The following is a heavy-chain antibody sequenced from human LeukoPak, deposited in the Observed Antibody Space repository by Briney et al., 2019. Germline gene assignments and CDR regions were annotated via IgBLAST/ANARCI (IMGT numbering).Heavy chain of an antibody. CDR1: GYTFNTYG. CDR3: ARGSVAGYYYMDV. V-gene: IGHV1-18*01. J-gene: IGHJ6*03. Sequence: ASVKVSCKASGYTFNTYGITWVRQAPGQGLEWMGWISGYNGKTKYAQKLQDRVTMTTDTSTTTAYMELRSLRSDDTAVYYCARGSVAGYYYMDVWGKGTTVTVSS. D-gene: IGHD6-19*01. CDR2: ISGYNGKT.